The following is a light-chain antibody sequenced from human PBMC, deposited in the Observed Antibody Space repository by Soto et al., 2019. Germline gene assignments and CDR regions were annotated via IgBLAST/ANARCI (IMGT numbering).Light chain of an antibody. Sequence: QSVLTQPPSVSGAPGQRVTISCTGSSSNIGAGYDVHWYQQRPGTAPKLLIFGNINRPSGVPDRFSGSKSGTSASLAITGLQAEDEGDYYCCSYAGSSIVVFGGGTQLTVL. V-gene: IGLV1-40*01. CDR2: GNI. CDR3: CSYAGSSIVV. CDR1: SSNIGAGYD. J-gene: IGLJ2*01.